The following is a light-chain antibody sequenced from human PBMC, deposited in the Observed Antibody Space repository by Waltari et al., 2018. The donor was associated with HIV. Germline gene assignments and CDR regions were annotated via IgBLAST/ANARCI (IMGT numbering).Light chain of an antibody. J-gene: IGKJ1*01. V-gene: IGKV1-39*01. Sequence: IQMTQSPSSLSASVGDRVTITCRTSQSIGNSLNWYQQKPGKAPNLLVYATSSLHSGVPSRFSGSGSGTDFTLTISSLQPGDFATYFCQQTYSNPRTFGPGTEVEIK. CDR3: QQTYSNPRT. CDR2: ATS. CDR1: QSIGNS.